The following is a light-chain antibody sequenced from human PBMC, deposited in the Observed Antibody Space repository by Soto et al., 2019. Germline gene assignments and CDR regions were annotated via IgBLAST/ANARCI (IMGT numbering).Light chain of an antibody. CDR1: QSISSL. V-gene: IGKV1-5*03. J-gene: IGKJ5*01. CDR2: KAS. Sequence: DIQMTQSPSTLSASVGDRVTITCRASQSISSLLAWYQQKPGRAPTLLIYKASNLESGVPSRFSGSGSGTEFTLTISSLQPDDGATYYCQQYNNYPLTCGQGTRLEMK. CDR3: QQYNNYPLT.